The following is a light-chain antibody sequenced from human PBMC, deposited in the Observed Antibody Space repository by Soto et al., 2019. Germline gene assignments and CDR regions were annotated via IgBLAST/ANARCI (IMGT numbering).Light chain of an antibody. CDR3: SSYTSSSTLLYV. CDR2: DVS. J-gene: IGLJ1*01. Sequence: QSALTQPASVSGSPGQSITISCTGTSNDVGGYNYVSWCQQHPGKAPKLMIYDVSNRPSGVSNRFSGSKSGNTASLTISGLQAEDEADYYCSSYTSSSTLLYVFGTGTKLTVL. V-gene: IGLV2-14*01. CDR1: SNDVGGYNY.